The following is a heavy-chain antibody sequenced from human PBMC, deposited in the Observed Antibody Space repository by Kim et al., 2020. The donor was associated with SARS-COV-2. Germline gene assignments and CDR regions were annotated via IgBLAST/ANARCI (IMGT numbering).Heavy chain of an antibody. J-gene: IGHJ4*02. V-gene: IGHV4-34*01. Sequence: STNYNPSLKSRVTISVDTSKNQFSLKLSSVTAADTAVYYCARKMRVYFDYWGQGTLVTVSS. CDR3: ARKMRVYFDY. CDR2: ST.